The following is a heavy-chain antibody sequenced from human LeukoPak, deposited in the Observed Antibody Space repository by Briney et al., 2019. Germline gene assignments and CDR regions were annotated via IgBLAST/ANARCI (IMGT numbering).Heavy chain of an antibody. CDR3: ARLNCSGGSCYPDY. J-gene: IGHJ4*02. CDR2: INHSGST. V-gene: IGHV4-34*01. Sequence: SETLSLTCAVYGGSFSGYYWSWIRQPPGKGLEWIGEINHSGSTNYNPSLKSRVTISVDTPKNQFSLKLSSVTAADTAVYYCARLNCSGGSCYPDYWGQGTLVTVSS. D-gene: IGHD2-15*01. CDR1: GGSFSGYY.